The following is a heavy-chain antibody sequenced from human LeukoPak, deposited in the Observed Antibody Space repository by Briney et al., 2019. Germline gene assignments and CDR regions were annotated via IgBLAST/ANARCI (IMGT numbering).Heavy chain of an antibody. CDR1: GYTFAGYY. J-gene: IGHJ5*02. CDR2: INPNSGGT. CDR3: ARDVVAATQLDWFDP. Sequence: ASVKVSCKASGYTFAGYYIRWVRQAPGHGLEWMGWINPNSGGTNYAQKFQGRVTMTRETSIRTAYMELSRLTSDDTAVYYCARDVVAATQLDWFDPWGQGTLVTVSS. D-gene: IGHD2-15*01. V-gene: IGHV1-2*02.